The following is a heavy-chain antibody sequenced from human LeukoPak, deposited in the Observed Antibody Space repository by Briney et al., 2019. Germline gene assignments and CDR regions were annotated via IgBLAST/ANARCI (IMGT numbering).Heavy chain of an antibody. J-gene: IGHJ4*02. D-gene: IGHD6-13*01. CDR2: IIPIFGTA. V-gene: IGHV1-69*13. CDR1: GYTFTSYA. Sequence: GASVKVSCKASGYTFTSYAISWVRQAPGQGLEWMGGIIPIFGTANYAQKFQGRVTITADESTSTAYMELSSLRSEDTAVYYCARDAAAAGGAWFDYWGQGTLVTVSS. CDR3: ARDAAAAGGAWFDY.